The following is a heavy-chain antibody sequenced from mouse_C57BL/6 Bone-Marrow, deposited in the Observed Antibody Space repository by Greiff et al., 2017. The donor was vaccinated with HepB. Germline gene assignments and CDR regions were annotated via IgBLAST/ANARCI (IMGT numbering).Heavy chain of an antibody. D-gene: IGHD1-1*01. J-gene: IGHJ4*01. V-gene: IGHV5-15*01. Sequence: EVKVVESGGGLVQPGGSLKLSCAASGFTFSDYGMAWVRQAPRKGPEWVAFISNLAYSIYYADTVTGRFTISRENAKNTLYLGMSSLRSEDTAMYYCARQDYYSSSYEYYAMDYWGQGTSVTVSS. CDR1: GFTFSDYG. CDR2: ISNLAYSI. CDR3: ARQDYYSSSYEYYAMDY.